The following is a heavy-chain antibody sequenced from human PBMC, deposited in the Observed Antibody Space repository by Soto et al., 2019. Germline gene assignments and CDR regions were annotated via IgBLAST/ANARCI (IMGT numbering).Heavy chain of an antibody. D-gene: IGHD6-19*01. CDR3: ATQRVAVAGLGLS. J-gene: IGHJ5*02. CDR1: GDSVTSATYY. V-gene: IGHV4-61*01. Sequence: SETLSLTCTVSGDSVTSATYYWSWIRQPPGRGPEWMGYIYYTGKTKFNPSLETRITMSVDTSKNQFFLKLTSVTAADTAVYFCATQRVAVAGLGLSWGQGXLVTVYS. CDR2: IYYTGKT.